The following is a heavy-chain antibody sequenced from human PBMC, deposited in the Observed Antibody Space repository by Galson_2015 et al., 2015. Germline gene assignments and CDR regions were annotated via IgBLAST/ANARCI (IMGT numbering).Heavy chain of an antibody. Sequence: SLRLSCAASGLTFSSYAMNWVRQAPGKGLEWVSGTSGSGGGASYADSVKGRFTISRDNSKNTLYLHMNSLRAEDTAIYYCAKGYSVVATINPFDYWGQGTLVTVSS. D-gene: IGHD5-12*01. CDR2: TSGSGGGA. CDR3: AKGYSVVATINPFDY. J-gene: IGHJ4*02. V-gene: IGHV3-23*01. CDR1: GLTFSSYA.